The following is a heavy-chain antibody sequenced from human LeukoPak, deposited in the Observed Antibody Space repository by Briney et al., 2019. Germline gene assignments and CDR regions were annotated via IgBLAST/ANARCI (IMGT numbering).Heavy chain of an antibody. J-gene: IGHJ4*02. Sequence: PSETLSLTCTVSGGSISSYYWSWIRQPPGKGLEWIGYIYYSGSTNYNPSLKSRVTISVDTSKSQFSLKLSSVTAADTAVYYCAREYCSSTSCYLGYWGQGTLVTVSS. CDR3: AREYCSSTSCYLGY. V-gene: IGHV4-59*01. D-gene: IGHD2-2*01. CDR2: IYYSGST. CDR1: GGSISSYY.